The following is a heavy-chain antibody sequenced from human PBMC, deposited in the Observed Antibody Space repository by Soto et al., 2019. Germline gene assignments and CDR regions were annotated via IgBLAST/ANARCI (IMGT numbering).Heavy chain of an antibody. Sequence: PGGSLRLSCAASGFTFSSYAMHWVRQAPGKGLEWVAVISYDGSNKYYADSVKGRFTISRDNSKNTLYLQMNSLRAEDTAVYYCARDRATSIAARRFYYYGMDVWGQGTTVTVSS. J-gene: IGHJ6*02. D-gene: IGHD6-6*01. CDR3: ARDRATSIAARRFYYYGMDV. CDR1: GFTFSSYA. V-gene: IGHV3-30-3*01. CDR2: ISYDGSNK.